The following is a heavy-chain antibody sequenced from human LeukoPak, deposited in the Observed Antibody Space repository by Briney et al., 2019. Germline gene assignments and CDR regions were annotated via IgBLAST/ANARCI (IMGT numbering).Heavy chain of an antibody. CDR3: ARDGITMIVFRTNDALDI. V-gene: IGHV3-21*01. J-gene: IGHJ3*02. Sequence: GGSLRLSCAASGFTFSSYAMSWVRQAPGKGLEWVSSISSSSSYIYYADSVKGRFTISRDNAKNSLYLQMNSLRAEDTAVYYCARDGITMIVFRTNDALDIWGQGTMVTVSS. D-gene: IGHD3-22*01. CDR2: ISSSSSYI. CDR1: GFTFSSYA.